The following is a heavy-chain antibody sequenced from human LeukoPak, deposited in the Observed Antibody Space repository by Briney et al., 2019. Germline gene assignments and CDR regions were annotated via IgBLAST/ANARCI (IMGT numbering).Heavy chain of an antibody. CDR1: GGSISSNNYY. CDR3: ARTVQGYSFGAESYYYYFMDV. D-gene: IGHD5-18*01. Sequence: SETLSLTCTVSGGSISSNNYYWDWIRQPPGKGLEWIGYVFYGGSDNNDINYNPSLKSRVIISLDTSKSQISLRMTSVTAADTAVYYCARTVQGYSFGAESYYYYFMDVWGKGATVTVSS. V-gene: IGHV4-61*05. J-gene: IGHJ6*03. CDR2: VFYGGSDNNDI.